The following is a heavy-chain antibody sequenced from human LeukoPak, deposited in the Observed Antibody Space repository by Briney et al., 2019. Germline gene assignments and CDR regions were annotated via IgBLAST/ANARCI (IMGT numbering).Heavy chain of an antibody. J-gene: IGHJ4*02. CDR2: ISGGGGST. V-gene: IGHV3-23*01. D-gene: IGHD3-10*01. Sequence: PGGSLRLSCAASGFTFSSYAMSWVRQAPGKGLEWVAAISGGGGSTYYADSVKGRFTISRDNSKNSLYLQMNSLRAEDTAVYYCARASYGSGSYGTFDYWGQGTLVTVSS. CDR1: GFTFSSYA. CDR3: ARASYGSGSYGTFDY.